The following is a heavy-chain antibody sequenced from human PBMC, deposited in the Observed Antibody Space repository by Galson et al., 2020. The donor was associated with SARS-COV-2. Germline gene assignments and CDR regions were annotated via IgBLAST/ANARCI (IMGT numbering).Heavy chain of an antibody. CDR2: ISGSGGST. CDR1: GFTFSSYA. V-gene: IGHV3-23*01. J-gene: IGHJ5*02. Sequence: GGSMRLSCAASGFTFSSYAMSWVRQAPGKGLEWVSAISGSGGSTYYADSVKGRFTISRDNSKITLYLQMNSLRAEDTAVYYCAKDTVTYNWFDPWGQGTLVTVSS. D-gene: IGHD4-17*01. CDR3: AKDTVTYNWFDP.